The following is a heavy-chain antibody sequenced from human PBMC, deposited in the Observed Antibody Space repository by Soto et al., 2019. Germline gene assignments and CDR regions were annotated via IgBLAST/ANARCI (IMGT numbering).Heavy chain of an antibody. CDR2: INPNSGGT. Sequence: ASVNVSCKASGYTFTGYYMHWVRQAPGQGLEWMGWINPNSGGTNYAQKFQGWVTMTRDTSISTAYMELSRLRSDDTAVYYCAREAEMATITNWGQGTLVTVSS. D-gene: IGHD5-12*01. CDR3: AREAEMATITN. V-gene: IGHV1-2*04. J-gene: IGHJ4*02. CDR1: GYTFTGYY.